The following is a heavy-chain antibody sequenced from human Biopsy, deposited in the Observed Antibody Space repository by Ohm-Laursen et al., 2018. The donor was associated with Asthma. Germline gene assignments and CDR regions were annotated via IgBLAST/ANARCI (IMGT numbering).Heavy chain of an antibody. CDR1: GLAVSRDH. CDR2: IYSGGTS. CDR3: ARGDSSNWSHYYFDY. V-gene: IGHV3-53*01. D-gene: IGHD3-22*01. Sequence: SLRLSCAASGLAVSRDHMFWVRQAPGKGLEWVSVIYSGGTSHTADSVRGRFTISRDYSKNTLYLQMHSLRAEDTAVYYCARGDSSNWSHYYFDYWAREPWSPSPQ. J-gene: IGHJ4*02.